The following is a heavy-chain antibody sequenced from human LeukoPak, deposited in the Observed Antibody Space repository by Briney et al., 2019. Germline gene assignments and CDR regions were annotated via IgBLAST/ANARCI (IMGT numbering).Heavy chain of an antibody. V-gene: IGHV4-34*01. CDR3: ARFSYGLDY. Sequence: SETLSLTCAVYGGSFSGYYWSWIRQPPGKGLEWIGEINHSGSTNYNPSLKSRVTISVDTSKNQFSLKLSSMTAADTAVYYCARFSYGLDYWGQGTLVTVSS. D-gene: IGHD5-18*01. CDR2: INHSGST. J-gene: IGHJ4*02. CDR1: GGSFSGYY.